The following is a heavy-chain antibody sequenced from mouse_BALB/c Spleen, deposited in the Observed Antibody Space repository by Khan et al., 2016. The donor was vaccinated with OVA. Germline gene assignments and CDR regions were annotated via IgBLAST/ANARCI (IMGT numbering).Heavy chain of an antibody. CDR2: IDPFSGGT. CDR3: TRHGYVAWFTY. CDR1: GYSFTSYY. D-gene: IGHD2-2*01. Sequence: EVQLEQSGPELMKPGASVKISCKASGYSFTSYYIHWVIQSHGKSPEWIGYIDPFSGGTTYNQKFKGKATLTADKSSSTAYIHLSNLTSEDSAVYYCTRHGYVAWFTYWGQGTLVTVSA. V-gene: IGHV1S135*01. J-gene: IGHJ3*01.